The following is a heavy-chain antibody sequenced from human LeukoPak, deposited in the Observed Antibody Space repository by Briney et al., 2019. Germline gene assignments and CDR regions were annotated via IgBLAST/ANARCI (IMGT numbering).Heavy chain of an antibody. D-gene: IGHD2-2*01. CDR2: INAGNGNT. CDR1: GYTFTSYA. J-gene: IGHJ6*02. CDR3: ARSRGHQLLYYYYGMDV. Sequence: ASVKVSCKASGYTFTSYAMHWVRQAPGQRLGWMGWINAGNGNTKYSQKFQGRVTITRDTSASTAYMELSSLRSEDTAVYYCARSRGHQLLYYYYGMDVWGQGTTVTVSS. V-gene: IGHV1-3*01.